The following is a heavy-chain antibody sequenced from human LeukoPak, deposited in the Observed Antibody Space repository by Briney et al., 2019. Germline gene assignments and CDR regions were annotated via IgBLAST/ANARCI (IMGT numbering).Heavy chain of an antibody. V-gene: IGHV3-30*02. D-gene: IGHD3-22*01. Sequence: GGSLRLSCAASGFTFSSYGMHWVRQAPGKGLEWVAFIRYDGSNKYYADSVKGRFTISRDNSKNTLYLQMNSLRAEDTAVYYCARGGHYDSTFDYWGQGTLVTVSS. CDR1: GFTFSSYG. J-gene: IGHJ4*02. CDR2: IRYDGSNK. CDR3: ARGGHYDSTFDY.